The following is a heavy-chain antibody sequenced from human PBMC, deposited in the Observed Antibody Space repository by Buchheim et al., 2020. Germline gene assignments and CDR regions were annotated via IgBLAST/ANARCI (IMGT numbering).Heavy chain of an antibody. CDR3: ARLGDYQTREHYYYYYYMDV. V-gene: IGHV5-10-1*01. Sequence: EVQLVQSGAEVKKPGESLRISCKGSGYSFTSYWISWVRQMPGKGLEWMGRIDPSDSYTNYSPSFQGHVTISADKSFSTAYLQWSSLKASDTAMYYCARLGDYQTREHYYYYYYMDVWGKGTT. D-gene: IGHD4-17*01. CDR1: GYSFTSYW. CDR2: IDPSDSYT. J-gene: IGHJ6*03.